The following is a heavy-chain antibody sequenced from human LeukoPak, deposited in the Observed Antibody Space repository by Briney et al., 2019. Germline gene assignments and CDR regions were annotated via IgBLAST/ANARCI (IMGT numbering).Heavy chain of an antibody. V-gene: IGHV1-69*13. CDR2: IIPIFGTA. D-gene: IGHD2-2*01. Sequence: SVKVSCKASGGTFSSYAISWVRQAPGQGLEWMGGIIPIFGTANYAQKFQGRVTITADESTSTAYMELSSLRSEDTAVYYCASTHSPRYCSSTSYSGSWFDPWGQGTLVTVSS. CDR1: GGTFSSYA. J-gene: IGHJ5*02. CDR3: ASTHSPRYCSSTSYSGSWFDP.